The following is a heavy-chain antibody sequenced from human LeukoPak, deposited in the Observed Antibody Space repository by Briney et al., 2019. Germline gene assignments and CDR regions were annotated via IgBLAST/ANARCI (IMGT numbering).Heavy chain of an antibody. V-gene: IGHV3-53*01. CDR1: GSTVSSNY. Sequence: PGGSLRLSCAASGSTVSSNYMSWVRQAPGKVLEWVSVIYSGGSTYYADSVKGRFTISRDNSKNTLYLQMNSLRAEDTAVYYCARDSSSGFYYFDYWGQGTLVTVSS. CDR2: IYSGGST. J-gene: IGHJ4*02. D-gene: IGHD6-13*01. CDR3: ARDSSSGFYYFDY.